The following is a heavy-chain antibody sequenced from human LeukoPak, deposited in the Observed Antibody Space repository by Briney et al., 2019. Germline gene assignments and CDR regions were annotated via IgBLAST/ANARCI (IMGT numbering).Heavy chain of an antibody. Sequence: SETLSVTCTVSGGSISSYYWSWIRQPPGKGLEWIGYIYYSGSTNYNPSLKSRVTISVDTSKNQFSLKLSSVTAADTAVYYCARGYSSSWSDYWGQGTLVTVSS. CDR1: GGSISSYY. V-gene: IGHV4-59*01. J-gene: IGHJ4*02. D-gene: IGHD6-13*01. CDR2: IYYSGST. CDR3: ARGYSSSWSDY.